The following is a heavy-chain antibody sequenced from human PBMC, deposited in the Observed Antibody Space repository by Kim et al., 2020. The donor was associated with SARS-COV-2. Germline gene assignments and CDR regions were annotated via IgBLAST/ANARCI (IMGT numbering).Heavy chain of an antibody. V-gene: IGHV3-33*01. D-gene: IGHD3-22*01. CDR1: GFTFSSYG. CDR2: IWYDGSNK. Sequence: GGSLRLSCAASGFTFSSYGMHWVRQAPGKGLEWVAVIWYDGSNKYYADSVKGRFTISRDNSKNTLYLQMNSLRAEDTAVYYCAREYYDSSGYHGRVGAFEIWGQGTMVTVSS. CDR3: AREYYDSSGYHGRVGAFEI. J-gene: IGHJ3*02.